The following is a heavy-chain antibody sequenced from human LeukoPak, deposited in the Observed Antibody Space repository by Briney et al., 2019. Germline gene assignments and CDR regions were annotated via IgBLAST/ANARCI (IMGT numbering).Heavy chain of an antibody. CDR1: GYTFTSYG. D-gene: IGHD3-22*01. V-gene: IGHV1-18*01. CDR2: ISVYNGNT. J-gene: IGHJ4*02. Sequence: ASVKVSCKASGYTFTSYGISWVRQAPGQGLEWMGWISVYNGNTNYAQKLQGRVTMATDTSTSTAYMELRSLRSDGTAVYYCARSRYYYDSSGYYYFDYWGQGTLVTVSS. CDR3: ARSRYYYDSSGYYYFDY.